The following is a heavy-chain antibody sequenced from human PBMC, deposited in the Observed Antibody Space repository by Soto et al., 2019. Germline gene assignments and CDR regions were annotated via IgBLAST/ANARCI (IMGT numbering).Heavy chain of an antibody. CDR1: GFTFSSYS. Sequence: EVQLVESGGGLVKPGGSLRLSCAASGFTFSSYSMNWVRQAPGKGLEWVSSITSSTGYIDYAYSVKGRFTISRDNAKNSLYLQMNCLRAEDTAVYYCARMRGSYDFDYWGQGTLVTVSS. CDR3: ARMRGSYDFDY. J-gene: IGHJ4*02. CDR2: ITSSTGYI. V-gene: IGHV3-21*01. D-gene: IGHD1-26*01.